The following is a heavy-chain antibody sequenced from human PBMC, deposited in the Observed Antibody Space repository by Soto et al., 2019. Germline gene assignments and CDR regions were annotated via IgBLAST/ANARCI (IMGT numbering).Heavy chain of an antibody. J-gene: IGHJ4*02. D-gene: IGHD4-17*01. CDR1: GFTFSSYA. CDR3: ASENYGDYTSPDY. CDR2: ISYAGSNK. V-gene: IGHV3-30-3*01. Sequence: QVQLVESGGGVVQPGRSLRLSCAASGFTFSSYAMHWVRQAPGKGLEWVAVISYAGSNKYYADSVKGRFTISRDNSKNTLYLQMNSLRAEDTAVYYCASENYGDYTSPDYWGQGTLVTVSS.